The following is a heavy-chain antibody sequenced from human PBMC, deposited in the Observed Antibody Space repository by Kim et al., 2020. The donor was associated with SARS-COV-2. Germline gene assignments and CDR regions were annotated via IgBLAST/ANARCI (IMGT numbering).Heavy chain of an antibody. CDR2: VFWDDCK. Sequence: SGPTLVNPTQTRTLTCTFSGFSLSTTGVGVGWIRQPPGKALEWLALVFWDDCKRYSASLRSRLTITKDTSKNQVVLTMTNMDPVDKGTYYCAHIVGSDPFDIWGLGTMVTVSS. V-gene: IGHV2-5*02. CDR1: GFSLSTTGVG. CDR3: AHIVGSDPFDI. J-gene: IGHJ3*02.